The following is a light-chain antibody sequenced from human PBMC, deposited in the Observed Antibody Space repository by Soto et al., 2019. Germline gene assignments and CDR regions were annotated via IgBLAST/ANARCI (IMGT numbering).Light chain of an antibody. V-gene: IGLV2-23*03. CDR1: SSDVGNYNL. CDR2: EGS. J-gene: IGLJ2*01. Sequence: QSALTQPASVSGSPGQSITISCTGTSSDVGNYNLVSWYQLHPDKAPKLMIYEGSKRPSGVSNRFSGSKSGNTASLTISGLQAEDEADYYCCSYAGSSTFVVFGGGTKVTVL. CDR3: CSYAGSSTFVV.